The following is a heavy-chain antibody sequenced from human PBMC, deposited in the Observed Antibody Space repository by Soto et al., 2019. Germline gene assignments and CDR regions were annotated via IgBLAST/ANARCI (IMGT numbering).Heavy chain of an antibody. CDR3: AREGIWGSYRGPDY. D-gene: IGHD3-16*02. J-gene: IGHJ4*02. CDR2: IYYSGST. CDR1: GGSISSYY. Sequence: SETLSLTYTVSGGSISSYYWSWIRQPPGKGLEWIGYIYYSGSTNYNPSLKSRVTISVDTSKNQFSLKLSSVTAADTAAYYCAREGIWGSYRGPDYWGQGTLVTVSS. V-gene: IGHV4-59*01.